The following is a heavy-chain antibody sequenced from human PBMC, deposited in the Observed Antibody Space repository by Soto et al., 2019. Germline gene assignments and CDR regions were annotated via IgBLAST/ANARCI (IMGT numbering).Heavy chain of an antibody. CDR2: ISYDGSNK. Sequence: QVQLVESGGGVVQPGRSLRLSCAASGFTFSSYGLHWVRQAPGKGLEWVAVISYDGSNKYYADSVKGRFIISRDNSKNTLYLQMNSLRAEDTAVYYCAKQGRTEDAFDIWGQGTMVPVSS. V-gene: IGHV3-30*18. CDR3: AKQGRTEDAFDI. J-gene: IGHJ3*02. CDR1: GFTFSSYG.